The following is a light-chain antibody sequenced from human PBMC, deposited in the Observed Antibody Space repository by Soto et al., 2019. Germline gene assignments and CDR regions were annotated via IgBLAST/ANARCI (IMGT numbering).Light chain of an antibody. CDR3: QHSYITPRYT. CDR1: QSISSH. J-gene: IGKJ2*01. Sequence: DIQITQSPSSLSASVGDRVTFTCRASQSISSHLNWYQHKPGRPPRLLIFASYILEGGVPSRFSGSGSDTYFTLTIDSLQPEDVATYYCQHSYITPRYTFGQGTKVEI. CDR2: ASY. V-gene: IGKV1-39*01.